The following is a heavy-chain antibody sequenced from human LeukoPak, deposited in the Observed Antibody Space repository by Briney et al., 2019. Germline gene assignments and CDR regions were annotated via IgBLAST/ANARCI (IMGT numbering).Heavy chain of an antibody. V-gene: IGHV4-34*01. Sequence: PSETLSLTCAVYGGSFSGYYWSWIRQPPGKGLEWIGEINHSGSTNYNPSLKSRVTISVDTSKNQFPLKLSSVTAADTAVYYCARVPLSPYSGSYYSYYYGMDVWGQGTTVTVSS. CDR1: GGSFSGYY. CDR2: INHSGST. J-gene: IGHJ6*02. D-gene: IGHD1-26*01. CDR3: ARVPLSPYSGSYYSYYYGMDV.